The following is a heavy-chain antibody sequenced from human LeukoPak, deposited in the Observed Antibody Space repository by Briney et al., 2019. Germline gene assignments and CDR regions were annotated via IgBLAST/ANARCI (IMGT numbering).Heavy chain of an antibody. V-gene: IGHV3-30-3*01. J-gene: IGHJ4*02. CDR3: ARDPIRNYYDSSGYYY. D-gene: IGHD3-22*01. CDR1: GFTFSSYA. CDR2: ISYDGSNK. Sequence: GESLRLSCAASGFTFSSYAMHWVRQAPGKGLEWVAVISYDGSNKYYADSVKGRFTISRDNSKNTLYLQMNSLRAEDTAVYYCARDPIRNYYDSSGYYYWGQGTLVTVSS.